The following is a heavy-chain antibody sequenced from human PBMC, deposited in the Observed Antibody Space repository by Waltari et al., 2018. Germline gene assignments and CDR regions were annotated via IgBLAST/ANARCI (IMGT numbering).Heavy chain of an antibody. V-gene: IGHV4-34*01. Sequence: QVQLQQWGAGLLKPSETLSLTCAVYGGSFSGYYWSWIRQPPGKGLEWIGEINHSGSTNYNPSLKSRVTISVDTSKNQFSLKLSSVTAADTAVYYCARALHRDNYYYGSGSYLRYWGQGTLVTVSS. CDR3: ARALHRDNYYYGSGSYLRY. CDR2: INHSGST. CDR1: GGSFSGYY. J-gene: IGHJ4*02. D-gene: IGHD3-10*01.